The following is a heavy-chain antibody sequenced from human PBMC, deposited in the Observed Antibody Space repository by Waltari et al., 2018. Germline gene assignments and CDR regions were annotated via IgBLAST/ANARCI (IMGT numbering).Heavy chain of an antibody. CDR3: ARDVGLGKPDY. CDR1: GCGCSDLN. J-gene: IGHJ4*02. D-gene: IGHD7-27*01. Sequence: EVQLVESGGGPVKPGGSLRLSCAACGCGCSDLNMIWVRQAPGKGLEWVSFISRSGSNIYYADSVKGRFTISRDNDKNTLFLQMDSLTAEDTAVYYCARDVGLGKPDYWGQGTLVTVSS. V-gene: IGHV3-21*06. CDR2: ISRSGSNI.